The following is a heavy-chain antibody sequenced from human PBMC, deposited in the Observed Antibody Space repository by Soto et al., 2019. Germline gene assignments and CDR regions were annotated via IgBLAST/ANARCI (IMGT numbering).Heavy chain of an antibody. CDR3: ARHRSVVVVPAPIHWFDP. J-gene: IGHJ5*02. Sequence: QLQLQESGPGLMKPSETLSLTCTVSGGSISSTNYYWGWIRQPPGKGLEWIGSIYYSGNTYYNPSLKSRVTISVDTSKNQFSLNLSSVTAADTAVYYCARHRSVVVVPAPIHWFDPWGQGTLVTVSS. CDR2: IYYSGNT. V-gene: IGHV4-39*01. CDR1: GGSISSTNYY. D-gene: IGHD2-2*01.